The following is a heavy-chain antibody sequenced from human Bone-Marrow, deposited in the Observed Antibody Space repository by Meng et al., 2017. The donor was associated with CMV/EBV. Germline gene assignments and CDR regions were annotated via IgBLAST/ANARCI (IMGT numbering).Heavy chain of an antibody. CDR3: AKGGIVVVPAADFDY. Sequence: GESLKISCAASGFTFSSYGMHWVRQAPGKGLEWVAFIRYDGSNKYYADSVKGRFTISRDNSKNTLYLQMNSLRAEDTAVYYCAKGGIVVVPAADFDYWAQGTLVTVSS. J-gene: IGHJ4*02. V-gene: IGHV3-30*02. CDR2: IRYDGSNK. CDR1: GFTFSSYG. D-gene: IGHD2-2*01.